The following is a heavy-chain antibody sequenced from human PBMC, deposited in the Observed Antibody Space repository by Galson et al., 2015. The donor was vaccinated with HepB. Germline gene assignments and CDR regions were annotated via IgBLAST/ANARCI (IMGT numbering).Heavy chain of an antibody. CDR3: ARELRRSSWYV. CDR1: GGSISSSSYY. J-gene: IGHJ4*02. D-gene: IGHD6-13*01. V-gene: IGHV4-39*07. Sequence: ETLSLTCTVSGGSISSSSYYWGWIRQPPGKGLEWIGSIYYSGSTYYNPSLKSRVTISVDTSKNQFSLKLSSVTAADTAVYYCARELRRSSWYVWGQGTLVTVSS. CDR2: IYYSGST.